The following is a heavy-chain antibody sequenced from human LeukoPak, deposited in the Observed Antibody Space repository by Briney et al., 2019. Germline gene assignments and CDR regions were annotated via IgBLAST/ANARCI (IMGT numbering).Heavy chain of an antibody. J-gene: IGHJ4*02. V-gene: IGHV4-59*01. CDR1: GGSISSYY. D-gene: IGHD6-13*01. CDR3: ARSYERAASFDH. Sequence: PSETLSLTCTVSGGSISSYYWSWIRQPPGKGLEWIGYIYYSGSTNYNPSLKSRVTISVDTSKNQFSLKLSSVTAADTAVYYCARSYERAASFDHWGQGTLVTVSS. CDR2: IYYSGST.